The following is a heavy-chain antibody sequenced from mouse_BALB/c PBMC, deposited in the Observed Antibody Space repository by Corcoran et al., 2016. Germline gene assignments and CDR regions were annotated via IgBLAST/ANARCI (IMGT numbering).Heavy chain of an antibody. V-gene: IGHV9-3-1*01. CDR1: GSTFTTYG. CDR3: AREPYAMDY. Sequence: QIQLVRSGPELKKRGETVRISRKASGSTFTTYGMNWVQQAPGKGLMCMGWINTYTGEPTYADDFKGRFAFSFETSASTAYLQINNLKNEDTATYFCAREPYAMDYWGQGTSVTVS. D-gene: IGHD6-1*01. CDR2: INTYTGEP. J-gene: IGHJ4*01.